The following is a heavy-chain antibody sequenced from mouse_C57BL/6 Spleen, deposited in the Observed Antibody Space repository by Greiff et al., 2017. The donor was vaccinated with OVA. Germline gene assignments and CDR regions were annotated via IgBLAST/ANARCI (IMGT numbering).Heavy chain of an antibody. CDR3: ARSGGGGYYPFDY. CDR2: INPNNGGT. J-gene: IGHJ2*01. Sequence: VQVQQSGPELVKPGASVKISCKASGYTFTDYYMNWVKQSHGKSLEWIGDINPNNGGTSYNQKFKGKAKLTVDKSSSTAYMELRSLTSEDSAVYYCARSGGGGYYPFDYWGQGTTLTVSS. D-gene: IGHD2-3*01. CDR1: GYTFTDYY. V-gene: IGHV1-26*01.